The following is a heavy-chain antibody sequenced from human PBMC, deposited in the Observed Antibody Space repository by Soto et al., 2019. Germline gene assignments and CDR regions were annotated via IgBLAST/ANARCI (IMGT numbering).Heavy chain of an antibody. CDR2: IWYDGSSE. CDR3: VRDRLYYYDSSGYPRYYYYYGMED. Sequence: WGSLSLSCAASGIPFSSYRMHWVRPAPGKGLEWVAVIWYDGSSEYYADCVKCRFTVSRVNCKKALYLQMNSLRAEDTAVYYCVRDRLYYYDSSGYPRYYYYYGMEDGGQGTTVNVSS. D-gene: IGHD3-22*01. J-gene: IGHJ6*01. CDR1: GIPFSSYR. V-gene: IGHV3-33*01.